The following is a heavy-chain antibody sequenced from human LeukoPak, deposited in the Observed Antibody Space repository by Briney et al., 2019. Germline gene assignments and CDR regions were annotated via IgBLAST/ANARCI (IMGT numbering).Heavy chain of an antibody. CDR3: VTRGTASRLLDS. Sequence: GSLRLSCAASGFTFNNYAMTWVRQAPGKGLEWIGEMYHSGSTNYNPSLKSRVTISVDKSNNQFSLKLSSVTAADTAVYYCVTRGTASRLLDSWGQGTLVTVSS. D-gene: IGHD1/OR15-1a*01. CDR2: MYHSGST. CDR1: GFTFNNYAM. J-gene: IGHJ4*02. V-gene: IGHV4-4*02.